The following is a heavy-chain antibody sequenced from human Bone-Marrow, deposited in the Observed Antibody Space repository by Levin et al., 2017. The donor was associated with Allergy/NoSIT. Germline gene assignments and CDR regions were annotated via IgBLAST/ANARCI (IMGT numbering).Heavy chain of an antibody. J-gene: IGHJ4*02. CDR3: ARDMSNGSASDC. Sequence: ASVKVSCEASGYTFNGYSIHWVRQAPGQGLEWMGRIHPNSGATNYAQKFHGRVIMTRDTSITTVYMELRRLRSDDTAVLYCARDMSNGSASDCWGQGTLVTVSS. CDR2: IHPNSGAT. V-gene: IGHV1-2*06. CDR1: GYTFNGYS. D-gene: IGHD1-26*01.